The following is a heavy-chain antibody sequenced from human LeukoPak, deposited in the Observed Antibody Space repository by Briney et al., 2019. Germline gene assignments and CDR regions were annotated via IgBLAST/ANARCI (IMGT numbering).Heavy chain of an antibody. D-gene: IGHD4-17*01. CDR3: ARVKDDVTTFDY. CDR1: GVSFSGYW. CDR2: INQDVSRI. Sequence: GGSLRLSRAVSGVSFSGYWIACGRQAPGKGLEWVASINQDVSRIHYVDSVKGRFTISRDNAKSSLFLQMTSLRVEETSVYYCARVKDDVTTFDYWSQGTLVTVSS. J-gene: IGHJ4*02. V-gene: IGHV3-7*01.